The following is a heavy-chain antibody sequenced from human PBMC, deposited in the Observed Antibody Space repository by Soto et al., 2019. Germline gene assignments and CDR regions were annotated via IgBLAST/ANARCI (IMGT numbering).Heavy chain of an antibody. CDR1: GISLRDLS. D-gene: IGHD1-1*01. V-gene: IGHV1-24*01. Sequence: QVQLVQSGAEVKKPGASVKVSCKVLGISLRDLSMHWVRQPPGKGLERMGGFDPEDGETIYAQNFQGRVSMTEDTSADTAYMELSSLKSEDTAVYYCAAGGTRWLQSPCDYWGQGTLITVSS. J-gene: IGHJ4*02. CDR2: FDPEDGET. CDR3: AAGGTRWLQSPCDY.